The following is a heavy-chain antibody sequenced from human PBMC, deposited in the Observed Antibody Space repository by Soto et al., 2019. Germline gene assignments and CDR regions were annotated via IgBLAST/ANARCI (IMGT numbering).Heavy chain of an antibody. Sequence: SGPTLVNPTQTLTLTCTFSGFSFTTAGVAVGWIRQTPGGALEWLTLIYYNDDRRFSPSLKTRLTTTGDTSKNQVVLSLTNVDPGDTATYFCAHSDGGYEIIYFDFWGQGIPVTVSS. CDR3: AHSDGGYEIIYFDF. D-gene: IGHD5-12*01. CDR2: IYYNDDR. CDR1: GFSFTTAGVA. J-gene: IGHJ4*02. V-gene: IGHV2-5*01.